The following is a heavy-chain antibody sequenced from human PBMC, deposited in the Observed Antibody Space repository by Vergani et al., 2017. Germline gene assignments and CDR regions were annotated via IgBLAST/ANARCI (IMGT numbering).Heavy chain of an antibody. J-gene: IGHJ6*02. CDR1: GYSFTSYW. D-gene: IGHD6-19*01. CDR2: IDPSDSYT. Sequence: EVQLVQSGAEVKKPGESLKISCKGSGYSFTSYWISWVRQMPGKGLEWMGRIDPSDSYTNYSPSFQGHVTISADKSISTAYLQWSSLKASDTAMYYCVRQVEVAGKWWGPYYYYGMDVWGQGTTVTVSS. CDR3: VRQVEVAGKWWGPYYYYGMDV. V-gene: IGHV5-10-1*01.